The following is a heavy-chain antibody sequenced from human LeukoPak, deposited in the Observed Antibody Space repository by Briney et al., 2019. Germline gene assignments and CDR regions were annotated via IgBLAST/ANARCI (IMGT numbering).Heavy chain of an antibody. CDR2: ISSSSSYI. J-gene: IGHJ4*02. CDR3: ARGGRSTYFDWSPDY. CDR1: GFTFSDYS. V-gene: IGHV3-21*06. Sequence: TGGSLRLSCAASGFTFSDYSMNWVRQVPGKGLEWVSSISSSSSYIYYADSVKGRFTISRDNARNSLYLQMNSLRAEDTAVYYCARGGRSTYFDWSPDYWGQGTLVTVSS. D-gene: IGHD3-9*01.